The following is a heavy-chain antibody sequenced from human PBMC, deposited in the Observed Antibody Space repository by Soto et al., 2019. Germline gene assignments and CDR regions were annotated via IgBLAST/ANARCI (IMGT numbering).Heavy chain of an antibody. Sequence: GGSLRLSCAASGFTFRSYAMHWVRQAPGKGLERVAVISYDGSNKDYADSVKGRFIISRDNSKNTLYLQMTSLRAEDTAVYYCARDGGYDYDSRGYNPGNYFDHWGQGTPVTVSS. CDR1: GFTFRSYA. D-gene: IGHD3-22*01. CDR2: ISYDGSNK. CDR3: ARDGGYDYDSRGYNPGNYFDH. V-gene: IGHV3-30-3*01. J-gene: IGHJ4*02.